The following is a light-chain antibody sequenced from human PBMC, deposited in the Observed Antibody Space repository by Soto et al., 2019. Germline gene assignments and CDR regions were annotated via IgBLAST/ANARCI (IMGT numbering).Light chain of an antibody. CDR1: QSISSY. J-gene: IGKJ1*01. CDR3: QQTYITLWT. CDR2: EAS. Sequence: DIQMTQSPSSLSASVGDRLTITCRASQSISSYLNWYQQKPGRAPKLLIFEASRLQSGVPSRFSGSGSGTDFTLTITSLQPEDFATYYCQQTYITLWTFGQGTKVDIK. V-gene: IGKV1-39*01.